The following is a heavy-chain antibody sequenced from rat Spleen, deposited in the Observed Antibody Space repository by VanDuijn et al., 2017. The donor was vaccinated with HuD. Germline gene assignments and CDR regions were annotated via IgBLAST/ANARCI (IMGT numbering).Heavy chain of an antibody. CDR3: ASLYSSYSLYYFDY. CDR2: INSAGTT. Sequence: EVQLQESGPGLVKPSQSLSLTCSVTGYSITSSYRWNWIRKFPGNKLAWMGYINSAGTTNYNPSLKSRISINRDTSKNQFFLQVNSVITEDTATYYCASLYSSYSLYYFDYWGQGVMVTVSS. D-gene: IGHD1-2*01. CDR1: GYSITSSYR. V-gene: IGHV3-3*01. J-gene: IGHJ2*01.